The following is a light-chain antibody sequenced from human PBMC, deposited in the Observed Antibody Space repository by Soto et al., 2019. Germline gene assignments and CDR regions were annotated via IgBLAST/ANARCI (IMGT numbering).Light chain of an antibody. CDR3: SSYTTTTTRVV. V-gene: IGLV2-14*01. CDR1: NSDVGGFNY. J-gene: IGLJ2*01. CDR2: EVT. Sequence: QSALTQPASVSGSPGQSITISCTGTNSDVGGFNYVSWYQQHPGKAPKLLIYEVTNRPSGVSNRFSGSKSGNTASLTISGLQAEDEAEYYCSSYTTTTTRVVFGGGTKLTVL.